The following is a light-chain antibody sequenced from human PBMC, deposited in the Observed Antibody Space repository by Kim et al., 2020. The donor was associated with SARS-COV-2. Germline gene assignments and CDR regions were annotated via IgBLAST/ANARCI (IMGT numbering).Light chain of an antibody. Sequence: SSVKRTGTLGNGHSHYIIAWHQQQPGKAPRYLMKLEGSGSFSKGSGVPDRFSGSSSGADRYLTISNLQSEDEAHYYCETWDTNVWVFGGGTKVTVL. J-gene: IGLJ3*02. CDR1: NGHSHYI. CDR3: ETWDTNVWV. CDR2: LEGSGSF. V-gene: IGLV4-60*03.